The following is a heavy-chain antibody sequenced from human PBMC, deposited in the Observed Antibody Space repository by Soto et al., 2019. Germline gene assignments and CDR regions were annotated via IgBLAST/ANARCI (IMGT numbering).Heavy chain of an antibody. CDR1: GRSGGSNY. Sequence: GGSLRLSCAASGRSGGSNYMSWVRQAPGKGLEWVAVIYSGGSTYYADSVKGRFTISRDDSKNTVFLQMDRLRAEDTALYYCAIFYDFWTGPRDYWGQGILVNVSS. V-gene: IGHV3-53*01. D-gene: IGHD3-3*01. J-gene: IGHJ4*02. CDR2: IYSGGST. CDR3: AIFYDFWTGPRDY.